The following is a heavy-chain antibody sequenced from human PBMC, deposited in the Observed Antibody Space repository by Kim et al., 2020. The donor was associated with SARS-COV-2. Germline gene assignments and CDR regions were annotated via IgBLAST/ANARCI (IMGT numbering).Heavy chain of an antibody. V-gene: IGHV3-15*01. CDR1: GFTFSNAW. Sequence: GGSLRLSCAASGFTFSNAWMSWVRQAPGKGLEWVGRIKSKTDGGTTDYAAPVKGRFTISRDDSKNTLYLQMNSLKTEDTAVYYCTTVGVEMATIPKELRWGQGTLVTVSS. D-gene: IGHD5-12*01. CDR2: IKSKTDGGTT. J-gene: IGHJ1*01. CDR3: TTVGVEMATIPKELR.